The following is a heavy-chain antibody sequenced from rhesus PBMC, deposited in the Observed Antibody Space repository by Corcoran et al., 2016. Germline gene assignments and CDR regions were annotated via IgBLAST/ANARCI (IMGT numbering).Heavy chain of an antibody. V-gene: IGHV4-169*01. J-gene: IGHJ4*01. D-gene: IGHD4-23*01. CDR1: GGSIRRSS. CDR2: IYGSGSST. CDR3: ARGTVTKDFDY. Sequence: QLQLQESGPGLVKPSENLSVTCAVPGGSIRRSSWSWIRQAPGKGLEWIGYIYGSGSSTNYNPSLKGRVTLSVDTSKNQLSLKLSSVTTADTAVYYCARGTVTKDFDYWGQGVLVTVSS.